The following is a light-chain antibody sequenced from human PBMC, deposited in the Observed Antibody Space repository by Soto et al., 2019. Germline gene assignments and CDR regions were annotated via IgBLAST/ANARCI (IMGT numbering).Light chain of an antibody. V-gene: IGLV2-23*02. CDR2: EVT. J-gene: IGLJ1*01. Sequence: QSALTQPASVSGSPGQSITISCTRSSSHVGSYDFVSWYQQHPGKAPKVLIYEVTKRPSGVSNRFSGSKSGNTASLTISGLQADDEADYYCCADAGSSRDVFWTGTKLTVL. CDR3: CADAGSSRDV. CDR1: SSHVGSYDF.